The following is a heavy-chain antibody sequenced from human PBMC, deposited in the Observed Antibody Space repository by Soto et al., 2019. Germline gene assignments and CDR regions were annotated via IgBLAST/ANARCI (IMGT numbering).Heavy chain of an antibody. CDR1: GGTFDRHT. Sequence: SVKVSCKXSGGTFDRHTINWVRQAPGQGLEWMGGIIPIFSTPKYAQKFQGRVMLTADKSTSTAYMELSSLRYEDTAVYYCARRGLQAQGVQYNHYAMDVWGQGTTVTVSS. CDR2: IIPIFSTP. D-gene: IGHD4-4*01. J-gene: IGHJ6*02. CDR3: ARRGLQAQGVQYNHYAMDV. V-gene: IGHV1-69*06.